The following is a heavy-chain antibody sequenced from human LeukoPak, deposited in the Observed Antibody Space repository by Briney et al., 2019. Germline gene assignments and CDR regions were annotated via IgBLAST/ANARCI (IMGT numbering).Heavy chain of an antibody. CDR1: GASISSGGYY. CDR2: IYYSGST. D-gene: IGHD3-22*01. V-gene: IGHV4-39*01. CDR3: ARAYESSGYRGLGYFDY. J-gene: IGHJ4*02. Sequence: SETLSLTCTVSGASISSGGYYWGWIRQPPGKGLEWIGSIYYSGSTYYNPSLKSRVAISVDTSKTQFSLKLSSVTAADTAVFCCARAYESSGYRGLGYFDYWGQGTLVTVSS.